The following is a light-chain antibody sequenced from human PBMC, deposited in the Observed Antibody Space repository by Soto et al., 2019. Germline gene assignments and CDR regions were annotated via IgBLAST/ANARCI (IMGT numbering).Light chain of an antibody. CDR2: GAS. CDR1: QTVSGSY. V-gene: IGKV3-20*01. CDR3: QQYGTSPYT. J-gene: IGKJ2*01. Sequence: EIVLRQSPGTLSLSPGERATLSCRASQTVSGSYLAWYQQKPGQAPRLLIYGASSRATGIPDRFSGGGSGADFTLTISGLESEDFAVYYCQQYGTSPYTFGQGTKLEIK.